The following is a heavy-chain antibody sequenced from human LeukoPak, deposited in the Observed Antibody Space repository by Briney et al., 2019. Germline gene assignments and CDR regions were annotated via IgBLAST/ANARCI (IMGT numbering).Heavy chain of an antibody. Sequence: SETLSLTCTVSGGSISSGGYYWSWIRQHPGTGLEWIGYIYYSGSTYYNPSLKSRVTISVDTSKNQFSLKLSSVTAADTAVYYCARRGSGWYGNAFDIWGQGTMVTVSS. CDR2: IYYSGST. D-gene: IGHD6-19*01. CDR3: ARRGSGWYGNAFDI. CDR1: GGSISSGGYY. V-gene: IGHV4-31*03. J-gene: IGHJ3*02.